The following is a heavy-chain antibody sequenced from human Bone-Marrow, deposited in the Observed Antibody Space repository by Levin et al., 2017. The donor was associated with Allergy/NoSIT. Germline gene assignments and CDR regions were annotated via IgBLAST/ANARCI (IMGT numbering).Heavy chain of an antibody. CDR1: GGSISSAGYH. D-gene: IGHD3-9*01. V-gene: IGHV4-31*02. CDR3: ARLDGYYFDY. Sequence: SQTLSLPCTVSGGSISSAGYHWPWLRQSPGQGLEWIGYISYRGTTYYNPSLKSRLTMSLDTSEQRFSLNLNSVTAADTAIYYCARLDGYYFDYWGQGTLVTVSS. CDR2: ISYRGTT. J-gene: IGHJ4*02.